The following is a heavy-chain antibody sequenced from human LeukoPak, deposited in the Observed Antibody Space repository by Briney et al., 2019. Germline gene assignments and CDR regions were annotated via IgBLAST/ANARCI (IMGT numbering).Heavy chain of an antibody. CDR2: INHSGST. J-gene: IGHJ4*02. V-gene: IGHV4-34*01. Sequence: SETLSLTCAVYGGSFSGYYWSWIRQPPGKGLEWIGEINHSGSTNYNPSLKSRVTISVDTSKNQFSLKLSSVTAADTAVYYCATDYYDSSGYYYWGQGTLVTVSS. CDR3: ATDYYDSSGYYY. CDR1: GGSFSGYY. D-gene: IGHD3-22*01.